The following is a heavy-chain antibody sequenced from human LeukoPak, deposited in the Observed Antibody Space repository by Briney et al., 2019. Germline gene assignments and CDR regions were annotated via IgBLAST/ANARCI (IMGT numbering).Heavy chain of an antibody. J-gene: IGHJ4*02. CDR1: GVSFSGYY. CDR2: INHSGST. D-gene: IGHD3-22*01. Sequence: SETLSLTCAAYGVSFSGYYWSWIRQPPGKGLEWIGEINHSGSTNYNPSLKSRVTISVDTSKNQFSLKLNSVTAADTAVYYCARNDSSGHGGADYWGQGTLVTVSS. CDR3: ARNDSSGHGGADY. V-gene: IGHV4-34*01.